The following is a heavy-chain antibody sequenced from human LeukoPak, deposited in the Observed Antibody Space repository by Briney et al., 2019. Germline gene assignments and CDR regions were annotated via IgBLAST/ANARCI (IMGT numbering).Heavy chain of an antibody. CDR2: ISRGAHNI. Sequence: PGGSLRLSCAASGFTFSGYEMNWVRQAPGKGLEWVSFISRGAHNISYADSVRGRFTISRDNAKNSLYLQMNSLRAEDTAVYYCARVEGFGFDPWGQGTLVTVSS. CDR1: GFTFSGYE. CDR3: ARVEGFGFDP. V-gene: IGHV3-48*03. J-gene: IGHJ5*02.